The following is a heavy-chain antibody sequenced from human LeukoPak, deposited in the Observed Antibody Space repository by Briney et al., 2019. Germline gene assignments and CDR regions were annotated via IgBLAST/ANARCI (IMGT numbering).Heavy chain of an antibody. V-gene: IGHV3-21*01. D-gene: IGHD6-19*01. CDR2: ISSSSSYI. J-gene: IGHJ4*02. CDR3: ARELPAYSSGWFDY. Sequence: GGSLRLSCAASGFTFSSYSMNWVRQAPGKGLEWVSSISSSSSYIYYADSVKGRFTISRDNAKKSLYLQMNSLRVEDTAVYYCARELPAYSSGWFDYWGQGTLVTVSS. CDR1: GFTFSSYS.